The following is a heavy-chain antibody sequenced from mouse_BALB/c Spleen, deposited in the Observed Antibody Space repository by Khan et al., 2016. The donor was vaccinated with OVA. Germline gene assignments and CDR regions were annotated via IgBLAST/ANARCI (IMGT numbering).Heavy chain of an antibody. CDR1: GYSITSGYS. CDR3: ARDGNYMDY. CDR2: IYYSGSI. D-gene: IGHD2-1*01. V-gene: IGHV3-1*02. J-gene: IGHJ4*01. Sequence: EVQLQESGPDLVKPSQSLSLTCTVTGYSITSGYSWHWIRQFPGNKLEWMGYIYYSGSINHNPSLKSRISITRDTSKNQLFLQLNSLTSGDPATYYCARDGNYMDYWGQGTSGTVSS.